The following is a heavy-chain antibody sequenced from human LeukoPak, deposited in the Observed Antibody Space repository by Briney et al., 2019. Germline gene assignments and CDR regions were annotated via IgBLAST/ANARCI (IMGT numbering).Heavy chain of an antibody. CDR2: INPNSGGT. CDR3: ASHPGDIVATISGLDY. D-gene: IGHD5-12*01. J-gene: IGHJ4*02. CDR1: GYTFTGYY. Sequence: ASVEVSCKASGYTFTGYYMHWVRQAPGQGLEWMGWINPNSGGTNYAQKFQGRVTMTRDTSISTAYMELSRLRSDDTAVYYCASHPGDIVATISGLDYWGQGTLVTVSS. V-gene: IGHV1-2*02.